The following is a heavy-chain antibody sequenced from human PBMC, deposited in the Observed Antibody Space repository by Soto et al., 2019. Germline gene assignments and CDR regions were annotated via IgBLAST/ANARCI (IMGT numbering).Heavy chain of an antibody. V-gene: IGHV4-59*01. Sequence: QVQLQESGPGLVKPSETLSLTCTVSGGSISTYTWNWIRQSPGKGLEWIGYISYSGSTMSNPPLKSRVTISVDRSKNQLSLNLSSVTAADTAKYYCASASKSDDAFDIWGLGTLVTVSS. CDR3: ASASKSDDAFDI. J-gene: IGHJ3*02. CDR1: GGSISTYT. CDR2: ISYSGST.